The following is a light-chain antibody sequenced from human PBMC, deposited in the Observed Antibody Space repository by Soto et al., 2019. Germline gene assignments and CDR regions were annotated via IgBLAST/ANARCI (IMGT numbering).Light chain of an antibody. CDR1: SRDVGGYNY. J-gene: IGLJ2*01. CDR2: EVS. V-gene: IGLV2-14*01. Sequence: QSVLTQPASVSGSPGQSITISCTGTSRDVGGYNYVSWHQQHPGKAPKVIITEVSNRPSGVSNRFSGSKSGNTASLTISGLQAEDEADYYCSSYTSSNTLVFGGGTQLTVL. CDR3: SSYTSSNTLV.